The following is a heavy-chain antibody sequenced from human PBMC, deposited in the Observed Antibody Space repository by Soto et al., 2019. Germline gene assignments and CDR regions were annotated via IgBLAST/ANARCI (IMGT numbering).Heavy chain of an antibody. CDR3: AREGSLGLDV. CDR1: GFIFSSFW. J-gene: IGHJ6*02. Sequence: EVRLEEAGGGFVQPGGCLRVYCSGSGFIFSSFWMPWVRQGPGKGLEWVSRINGDGASLAYADSVKGRFSISRDNVKNTLHLQMNSLGADDTAVYFCAREGSLGLDVWGRGTTVTVSS. D-gene: IGHD3-10*01. CDR2: INGDGASL. V-gene: IGHV3-74*03.